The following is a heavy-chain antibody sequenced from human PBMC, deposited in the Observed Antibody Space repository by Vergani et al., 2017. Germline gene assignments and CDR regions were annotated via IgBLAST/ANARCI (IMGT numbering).Heavy chain of an antibody. V-gene: IGHV3-7*01. D-gene: IGHD2-8*01. CDR3: ARTGFVLMVYAIDSFDY. Sequence: EVQLVESGGGGVQPGGSVSLSCAASGFTFSSYWMSWVRQAPGKGLEGVANIKKEGSEKLYVDCVKSRFTISRDNAKNSLFLQMNSLRAEDTAVYYCARTGFVLMVYAIDSFDYWGQGTLVTVSS. CDR2: IKKEGSEK. CDR1: GFTFSSYW. J-gene: IGHJ4*02.